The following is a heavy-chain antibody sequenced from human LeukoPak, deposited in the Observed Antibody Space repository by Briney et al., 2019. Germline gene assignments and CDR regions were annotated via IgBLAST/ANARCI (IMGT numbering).Heavy chain of an antibody. V-gene: IGHV4-38-2*01. D-gene: IGHD2-15*01. CDR2: SDHRGSA. CDR3: ARGGRLMVGASYFDH. Sequence: SEALCLTCDVSGYSISSGYYWGWIRQSPGRGLEWIGSSDHRGSAFHNPSFKSRLTISVDTSKNQFSLTLTSVTATDTAVYYCARGGRLMVGASYFDHWGQGMLVIVSS. CDR1: GYSISSGYY. J-gene: IGHJ4*02.